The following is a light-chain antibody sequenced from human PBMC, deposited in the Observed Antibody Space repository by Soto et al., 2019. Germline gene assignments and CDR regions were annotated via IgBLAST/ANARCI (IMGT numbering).Light chain of an antibody. CDR3: QKDNSAPLWT. CDR1: QGISNY. Sequence: DIQMTQSPSSLSASVGDRVTITCRASQGISNYLAWYQQKPGKVPKLLIYAASTLQSGVPSRFSGSGSGTDVTLTSSSVQPADVATYDCQKDNSAPLWTFGQGTKVEIK. V-gene: IGKV1-27*01. J-gene: IGKJ1*01. CDR2: AAS.